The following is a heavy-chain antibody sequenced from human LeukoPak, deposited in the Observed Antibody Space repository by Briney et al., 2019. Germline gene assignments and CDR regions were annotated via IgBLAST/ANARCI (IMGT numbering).Heavy chain of an antibody. D-gene: IGHD6-6*01. CDR2: IYYSGST. CDR3: ARWYSSSGPIDY. V-gene: IGHV4-59*08. Sequence: SETLSLTCTVSGGSISSYYWSWLRQPPGKGLEWIGYIYYSGSTNYNPSLKSRVTISVDTSKNQFSLKLSSVTAADTAVYYCARWYSSSGPIDYWGQGTLVTVSS. CDR1: GGSISSYY. J-gene: IGHJ4*02.